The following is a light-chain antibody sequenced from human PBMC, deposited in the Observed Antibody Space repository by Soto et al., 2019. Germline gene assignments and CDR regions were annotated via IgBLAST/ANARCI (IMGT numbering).Light chain of an antibody. V-gene: IGKV2-28*01. CDR3: MQALQTPPWT. Sequence: DIVMTQSPLSLPVTPGEPASISCRSSQSLLHSNGYNYLDWYLQKPGQSPQLLIYLGSNRASGVPDRFSGSGSGTEFTLKISRVEAEDVGVYYCMQALQTPPWTFCQGTKVEIK. J-gene: IGKJ1*01. CDR2: LGS. CDR1: QSLLHSNGYNY.